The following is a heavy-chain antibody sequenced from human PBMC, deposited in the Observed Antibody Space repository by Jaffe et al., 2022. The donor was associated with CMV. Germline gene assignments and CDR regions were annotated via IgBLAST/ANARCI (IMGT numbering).Heavy chain of an antibody. J-gene: IGHJ4*02. V-gene: IGHV3-33*01. Sequence: QVQLVESGGGVVQPGRSLRLSCAASGFTFSSYGMHWVRQAPGKGLEWVAVIWYDGSNKYYADSVKGRFTISRDNSKNTLYLQMNSLRAEDTAVYYCATLQAEGYYDSSGYSPDLFDYWGQGTLVTVSS. CDR3: ATLQAEGYYDSSGYSPDLFDY. CDR2: IWYDGSNK. D-gene: IGHD3-22*01. CDR1: GFTFSSYG.